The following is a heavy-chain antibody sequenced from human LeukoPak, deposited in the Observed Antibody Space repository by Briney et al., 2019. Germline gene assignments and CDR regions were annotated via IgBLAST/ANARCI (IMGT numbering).Heavy chain of an antibody. Sequence: GGSLRLSCAASGFTFSSYSMTWVRQAPGKGLEWVSTVTSSGGSTYYADSVKGRFTNSRDNSKNTLYLQMNSLRAEDTAVYYCAKTMGAIDHDYWGQGTPVTVSS. D-gene: IGHD1-26*01. CDR3: AKTMGAIDHDY. J-gene: IGHJ4*02. V-gene: IGHV3-23*01. CDR1: GFTFSSYS. CDR2: VTSSGGST.